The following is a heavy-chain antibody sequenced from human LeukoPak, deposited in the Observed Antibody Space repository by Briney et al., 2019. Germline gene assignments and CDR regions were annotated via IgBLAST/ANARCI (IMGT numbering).Heavy chain of an antibody. CDR2: MNPNSGNT. CDR3: ARVLVNWLWVRPYYYYGMDI. J-gene: IGHJ6*02. Sequence: ASVTVSCKASGYTFTSYDINWVRQATGQGLEWMGWMNPNSGNTGYAQKFQGRVTMTRNTSISTAYMELSSLRSEDTAVYYCARVLVNWLWVRPYYYYGMDIWGQGTTVTVSS. D-gene: IGHD5-18*01. CDR1: GYTFTSYD. V-gene: IGHV1-8*01.